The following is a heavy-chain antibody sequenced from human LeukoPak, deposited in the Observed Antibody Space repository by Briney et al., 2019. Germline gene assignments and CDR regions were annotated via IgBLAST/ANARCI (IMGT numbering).Heavy chain of an antibody. CDR2: VFHSGNT. CDR1: GYSISSTYY. D-gene: IGHD5-24*01. Sequence: SETLSLTCTVSGYSISSTYYWGWIRQPPGKGLEWVGSVFHSGNTYYNPSLKSRVTISVDTSKNQFSLKLSSVTAADTAVYYCARRRDGYNSLVYWGQGTLVTVSS. CDR3: ARRRDGYNSLVY. J-gene: IGHJ4*02. V-gene: IGHV4-38-2*02.